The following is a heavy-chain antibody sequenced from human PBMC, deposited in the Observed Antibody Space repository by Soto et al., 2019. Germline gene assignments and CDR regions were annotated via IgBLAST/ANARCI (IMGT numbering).Heavy chain of an antibody. CDR1: GVSISSNTYY. J-gene: IGHJ4*02. V-gene: IGHV4-39*01. D-gene: IGHD3-16*01. Sequence: PSETLSLTCTVSGVSISSNTYYWGWIRQPPGKGLEWIGSISFSGSTYYNPPLKSRVTISVDTSKNQFSLKMSSVTAADTAVYFCAQGGQFANPFDHWGQGTLVTVSS. CDR3: AQGGQFANPFDH. CDR2: ISFSGST.